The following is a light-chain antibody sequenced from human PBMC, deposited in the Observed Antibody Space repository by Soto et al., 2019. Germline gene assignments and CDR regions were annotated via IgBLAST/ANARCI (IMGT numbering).Light chain of an antibody. J-gene: IGLJ3*02. V-gene: IGLV2-14*01. CDR3: SSYTSSSTLV. CDR1: SSDVGSYNY. Sequence: QSVLTQPASVSRSPGQSITISCTGTSSDVGSYNYVSWYPQHPGKAPKLMIFDVRNRPSGVSDRISGSRSGNTASLTISGLQAEDEEDYYCSSYTSSSTLVVGGGTKLTVL. CDR2: DVR.